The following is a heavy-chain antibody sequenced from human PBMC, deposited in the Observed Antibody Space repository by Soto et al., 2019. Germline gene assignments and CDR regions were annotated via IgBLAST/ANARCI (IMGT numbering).Heavy chain of an antibody. Sequence: SETLSLTCTVSGGSISSYCWIWIRQPPGTGLEWNGYMYYSGGTNYNPSLKRRVPISVDTAKNQFALKLSSVTAADTAVYDCARGLFDYDSLTGYYEVPRYYFDYWGQGTLVTVSS. CDR3: ARGLFDYDSLTGYYEVPRYYFDY. J-gene: IGHJ4*02. D-gene: IGHD3-9*01. V-gene: IGHV4-59*01. CDR1: GGSISSYC. CDR2: MYYSGGT.